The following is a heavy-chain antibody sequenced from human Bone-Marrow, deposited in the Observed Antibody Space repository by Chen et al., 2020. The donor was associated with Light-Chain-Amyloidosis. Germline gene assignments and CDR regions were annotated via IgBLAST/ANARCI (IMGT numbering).Heavy chain of an antibody. CDR2: IYPDDSDA. V-gene: IGHV5-51*01. Sequence: GYTFPNYWIGWVRQMPGKGLEWVGVIYPDDSDARYSPSFEGQVTISADKSITTAYLQWRSLKASDTAMYYCARRRDGYNFDYWGQGTLVTVSS. D-gene: IGHD5-12*01. CDR3: ARRRDGYNFDY. CDR1: GYTFPNYW. J-gene: IGHJ4*02.